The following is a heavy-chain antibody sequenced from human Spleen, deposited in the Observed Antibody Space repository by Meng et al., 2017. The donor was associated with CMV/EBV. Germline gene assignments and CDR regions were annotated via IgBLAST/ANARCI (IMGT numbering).Heavy chain of an antibody. CDR1: GFTFANYE. V-gene: IGHV3-48*03. CDR3: ARNFGCSSTSCRGFDY. J-gene: IGHJ4*02. D-gene: IGHD2-2*01. CDR2: ISTSGSTI. Sequence: GGSLRLSCTASGFTFANYEMNWVRQAPGKGLEWIAYISTSGSTIYYADSVKGRFIISRDDAENSVYLQMNSLTDEDTAVYYCARNFGCSSTSCRGFDYWGQGTLVTVSS.